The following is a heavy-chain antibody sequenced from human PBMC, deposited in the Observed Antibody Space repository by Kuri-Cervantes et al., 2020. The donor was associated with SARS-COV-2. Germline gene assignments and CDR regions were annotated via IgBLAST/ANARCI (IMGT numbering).Heavy chain of an antibody. D-gene: IGHD3-9*01. J-gene: IGHJ4*02. V-gene: IGHV4-38-2*01. Sequence: SETLSLTCAVSGYSISSGYYWGWIRQPPGKVLEWIGSIYHSGSTYYNPSLKSRVTISVDTSKNQFSLKLSSVTAADTAVYYCARVSYDILTGYYLSPTFDYWGQGTLVTVSS. CDR2: IYHSGST. CDR3: ARVSYDILTGYYLSPTFDY. CDR1: GYSISSGYY.